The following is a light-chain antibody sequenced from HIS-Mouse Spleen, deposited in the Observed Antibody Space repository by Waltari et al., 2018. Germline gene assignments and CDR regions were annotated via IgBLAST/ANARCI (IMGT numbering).Light chain of an antibody. V-gene: IGLV2-23*01. CDR1: SSDVGSYNL. CDR3: CSYAVSSTWV. Sequence: QSALTQPASVSGSPGQSITIPCTGTSSDVGSYNLISCYQQHPGKAPKLMIYEGSKRPSGVSNRFSGSKSGNTASLTISGLQAEDEADYYCCSYAVSSTWVFGGGTKLTVL. J-gene: IGLJ3*02. CDR2: EGS.